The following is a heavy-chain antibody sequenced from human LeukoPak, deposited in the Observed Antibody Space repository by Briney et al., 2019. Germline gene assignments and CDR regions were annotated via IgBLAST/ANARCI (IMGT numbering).Heavy chain of an antibody. CDR3: ARILEDSETAMVIRWFDP. CDR2: INHSGST. CDR1: GGSFSGYY. J-gene: IGHJ5*02. D-gene: IGHD5-18*01. Sequence: PSETLSLTCAVYGGSFSGYYWSWIRQPPGKGLEWIGEINHSGSTNYNPSLKSRVTISVDKSKNQFSLKLSSVTAADTAVYYCARILEDSETAMVIRWFDPWGQGTLVTVSS. V-gene: IGHV4-34*01.